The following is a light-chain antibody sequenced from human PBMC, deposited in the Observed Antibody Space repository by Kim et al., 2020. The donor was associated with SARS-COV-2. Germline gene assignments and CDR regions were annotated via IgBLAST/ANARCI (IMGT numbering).Light chain of an antibody. J-gene: IGLJ2*01. Sequence: QSVLTQPPSVSGAPGQRVTISCTGSSSNIGAGYDVNWYQQLPATAPKLLIYGNNNRPSGVPDRFSGSKSGTSASLAITGLQAEDEADYYCQSYDSGLSGSVFGGGTKLTVL. V-gene: IGLV1-40*01. CDR3: QSYDSGLSGSV. CDR2: GNN. CDR1: SSNIGAGYD.